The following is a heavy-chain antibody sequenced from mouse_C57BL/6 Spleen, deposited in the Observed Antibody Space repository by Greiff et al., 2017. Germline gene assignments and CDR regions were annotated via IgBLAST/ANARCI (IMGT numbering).Heavy chain of an antibody. V-gene: IGHV8-12*01. J-gene: IGHJ4*01. Sequence: QVTLKESGPGILQSSQTLSLTCSFSGFSLSTSGMGVSWIRQPSGKGLEWLAHIYWDDDKRYNPSLKSRLTISKDTSRNQVFLKITSVDTADTATYYCARRDSGSYYAMDYWGQGTSVTVSS. CDR2: IYWDDDK. CDR1: GFSLSTSGMG. CDR3: ARRDSGSYYAMDY.